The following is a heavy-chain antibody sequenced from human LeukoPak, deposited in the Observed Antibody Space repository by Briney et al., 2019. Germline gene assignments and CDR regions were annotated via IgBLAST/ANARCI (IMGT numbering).Heavy chain of an antibody. CDR2: INKDGSER. Sequence: GGSLRLSCAASGFTFSSYWMTWARQVPGKGLEWVANINKDGSERNYADSLKGRFTISRDNAMSSLFLQMDSLRAEDTAVYYCAKDYYYGSGSTPPRLDYWGQGTLVTVSS. J-gene: IGHJ4*02. D-gene: IGHD3-10*01. V-gene: IGHV3-7*03. CDR1: GFTFSSYW. CDR3: AKDYYYGSGSTPPRLDY.